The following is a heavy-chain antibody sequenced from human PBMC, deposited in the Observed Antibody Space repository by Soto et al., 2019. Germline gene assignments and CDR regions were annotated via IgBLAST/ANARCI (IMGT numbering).Heavy chain of an antibody. J-gene: IGHJ4*02. CDR1: GFTFSSYS. CDR2: ISSSSGYI. Sequence: EVQLVESGGGLVKPGGSLRLSCAASGFTFSSYSMNWVRQAPGKGLEWVSSISSSSGYIYYADPVKGRFTISRDHAKTSLYLQMNSLRAEDTAVYYCARVKLGYCLSTRCYHDYWGQGTLVTVSS. CDR3: ARVKLGYCLSTRCYHDY. D-gene: IGHD2-2*01. V-gene: IGHV3-21*01.